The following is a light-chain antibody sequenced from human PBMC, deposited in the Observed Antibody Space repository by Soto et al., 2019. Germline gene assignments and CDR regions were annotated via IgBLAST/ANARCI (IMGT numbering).Light chain of an antibody. V-gene: IGKV4-1*01. Sequence: DIVMTQSPDSLAVSLGERATINCKSSQIVLYSSNNKNYLAWYQQKPGTAPKLLIYDAYNLETGVPSRFSGSGSGTDFTFTISRLQPEDIATYYCQQYDRLPITFGQGTRLEIK. CDR1: QIVLYSSNNKNY. CDR2: DAY. CDR3: QQYDRLPIT. J-gene: IGKJ5*01.